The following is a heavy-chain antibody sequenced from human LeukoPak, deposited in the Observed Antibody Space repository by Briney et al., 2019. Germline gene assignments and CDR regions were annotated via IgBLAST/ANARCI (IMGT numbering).Heavy chain of an antibody. V-gene: IGHV3-48*01. D-gene: IGHD6-13*01. J-gene: IGHJ4*02. CDR2: ISSSSSTI. Sequence: GGSLRLSCAASGFTFSSYSMNWVRQAPGKGLEWVSYISSSSSTIYYADSVKGRFTISRDNAKNSLYLQMNGLRAEDTAVYYCARDPGSSWPDYWGQGTLVTVSS. CDR1: GFTFSSYS. CDR3: ARDPGSSWPDY.